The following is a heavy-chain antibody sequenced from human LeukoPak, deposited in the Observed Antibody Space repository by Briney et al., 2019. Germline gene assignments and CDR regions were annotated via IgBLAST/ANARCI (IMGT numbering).Heavy chain of an antibody. D-gene: IGHD6-19*01. CDR3: ARGAVAGPRTLDY. J-gene: IGHJ4*02. CDR1: GGSISSYY. V-gene: IGHV4-59*01. Sequence: SETLSLTCTVSGGSISSYYWSWIRQPPGKGLEWIGYIYYSGSTNYNPSLKSRVTISVDTSKNQFSLKLSSETAADTAVYYCARGAVAGPRTLDYWGQGTLVTVSS. CDR2: IYYSGST.